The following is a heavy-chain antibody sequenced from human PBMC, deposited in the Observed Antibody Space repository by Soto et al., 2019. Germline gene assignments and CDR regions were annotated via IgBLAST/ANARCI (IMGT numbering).Heavy chain of an antibody. J-gene: IGHJ4*02. D-gene: IGHD1-26*01. Sequence: QITLKESGPTLVKPARTLTLTCTFSGFSLSTSGVGVGWIRQPPGKALEWLELIDCDDDKRYSPSLKSRLTITKDTSKNQVVLTMTDMDPWDTATYYWSHGIVGATRFDYWGQGTLVTFSS. CDR1: GFSLSTSGVG. CDR2: IDCDDDK. CDR3: SHGIVGATRFDY. V-gene: IGHV2-5*02.